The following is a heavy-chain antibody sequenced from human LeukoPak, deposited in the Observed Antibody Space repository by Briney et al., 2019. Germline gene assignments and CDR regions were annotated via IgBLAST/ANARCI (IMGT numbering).Heavy chain of an antibody. J-gene: IGHJ3*02. CDR2: IYTSGST. Sequence: SETLSLTCTVSGGSISSYYWSWIRQPAGKGLEWIGRIYTSGSTNYNPSLKSRVTMSVDTSKNQFSLKLSSVTAADTAVYYCAREVGDSDYYDSSGYYWDAFDIWGQGTMVTVSS. CDR3: AREVGDSDYYDSSGYYWDAFDI. D-gene: IGHD3-22*01. CDR1: GGSISSYY. V-gene: IGHV4-4*07.